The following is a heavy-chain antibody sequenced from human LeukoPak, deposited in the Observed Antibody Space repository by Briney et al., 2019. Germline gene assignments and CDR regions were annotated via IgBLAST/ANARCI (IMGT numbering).Heavy chain of an antibody. Sequence: PGGSLRLSCAASGFTVSSYNMNWVRQAPGKGLEWISSIRSSRNSISYADSVKGRFTISRDNAKNSLHLQMNSLRAEDTAVYYCARGKTYYYDSTVYPFDYWGQGTLVSVSS. J-gene: IGHJ4*02. CDR1: GFTVSSYN. CDR3: ARGKTYYYDSTVYPFDY. V-gene: IGHV3-21*04. CDR2: IRSSRNSI. D-gene: IGHD3-22*01.